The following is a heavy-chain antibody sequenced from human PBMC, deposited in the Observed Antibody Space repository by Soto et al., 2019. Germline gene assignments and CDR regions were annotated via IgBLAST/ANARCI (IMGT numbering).Heavy chain of an antibody. CDR3: AREPRNCGGDCYSFDC. Sequence: DSGKGSCKACGYPFTGYYMHLVRQAPGQGLEWMGWINPNSGGTNYAQKFQGWVTMTRDTSISTAYMELSRLRSDDTAVYYCAREPRNCGGDCYSFDCWGQGTMVTVSS. J-gene: IGHJ4*02. CDR2: INPNSGGT. CDR1: GYPFTGYY. V-gene: IGHV1-2*04. D-gene: IGHD2-21*02.